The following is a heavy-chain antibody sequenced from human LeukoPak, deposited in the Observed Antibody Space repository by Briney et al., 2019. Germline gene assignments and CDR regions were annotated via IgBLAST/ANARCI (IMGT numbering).Heavy chain of an antibody. CDR1: GFTFSSTS. CDR2: IKPDGNEQ. Sequence: GGSLRLSCAASGFTFSSTSMSWVRQAPGKGPEWVASIKPDGNEQYYVDSVRGRFTISRDNSKDPLFLQMDSLRDDDTAVYYCGRERVSAYDYWGQGTLVTVSS. CDR3: GRERVSAYDY. V-gene: IGHV3-7*01. J-gene: IGHJ4*02.